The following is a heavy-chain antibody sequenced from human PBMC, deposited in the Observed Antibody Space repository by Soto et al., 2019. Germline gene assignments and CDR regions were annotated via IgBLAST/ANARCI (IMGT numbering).Heavy chain of an antibody. CDR1: AFTFSSYS. J-gene: IGHJ5*02. V-gene: IGHV3-30-3*01. D-gene: IGHD3-3*02. CDR2: RSYDGGNK. Sequence: QVQLVESGGGVDQPGRSLRLSCAASAFTFSSYSMHWVRQAPGKGLAGVAVRSYDGGNKYYADSVKGRFTISRDNAKNRVSLQRNGLRLEDTAGYYCAGSFETLVRIRAFWFDPWGQGTLVTVSS. CDR3: AGSFETLVRIRAFWFDP.